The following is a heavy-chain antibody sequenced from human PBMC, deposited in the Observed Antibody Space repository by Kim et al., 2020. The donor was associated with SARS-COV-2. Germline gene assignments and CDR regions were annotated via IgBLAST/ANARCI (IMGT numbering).Heavy chain of an antibody. Sequence: GGSLRLSCAASGFPFSRNYMAWVRQAPGKGLEWVSSIYSSESTYYADSVKGRFTISRDNSKNTLYLQMNSLSADDTAVYYCARVTSWYFDLWGRGTLVTVSS. J-gene: IGHJ2*01. CDR1: GFPFSRNY. CDR2: IYSSEST. CDR3: ARVTSWYFDL. V-gene: IGHV3-66*01. D-gene: IGHD2-2*01.